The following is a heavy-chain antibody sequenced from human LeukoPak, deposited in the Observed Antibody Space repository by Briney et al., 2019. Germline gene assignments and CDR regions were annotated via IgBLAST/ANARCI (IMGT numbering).Heavy chain of an antibody. V-gene: IGHV4-59*11. D-gene: IGHD3-9*01. Sequence: SETLSLTCTVSGGSISSHYWSWIRQPPGKGLEWIGYTYYSGSTNYNPSLKSRVTISVDTSKNQFSLKLSSVTAADTAVYYCARDYLSGYMANWGQGTLVTVSS. CDR2: TYYSGST. CDR3: ARDYLSGYMAN. CDR1: GGSISSHY. J-gene: IGHJ4*02.